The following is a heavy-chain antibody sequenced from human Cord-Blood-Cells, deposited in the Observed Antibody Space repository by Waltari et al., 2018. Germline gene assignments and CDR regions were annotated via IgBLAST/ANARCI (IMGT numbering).Heavy chain of an antibody. J-gene: IGHJ2*01. CDR3: ASSRGPTGDYWYFDL. CDR1: GFTFSSYA. CDR2: IAYDGSSK. V-gene: IGHV3-30*04. D-gene: IGHD1-1*01. Sequence: QVQLVESGGGVVQPGRSLRLSCAAPGFTFSSYAIHWVGQASGKGLEWVAVIAYDGSSKYYADSVKGRFTISRDNSKNTLYLEMNSLRAEDTAVYYCASSRGPTGDYWYFDLWGRGTLVTVSS.